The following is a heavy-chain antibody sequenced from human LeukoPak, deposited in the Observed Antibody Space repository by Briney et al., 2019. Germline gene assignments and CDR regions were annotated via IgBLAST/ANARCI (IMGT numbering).Heavy chain of an antibody. CDR3: ASNSMVRGKGTDY. J-gene: IGHJ4*02. V-gene: IGHV3-48*04. CDR2: ISSSSSTI. Sequence: GGSLRLSCAASGFTFSSYSMNWVRQAPGKGLEWVSYISSSSSTIYYADSVKGRFTISRDNAKNSLYLQMNSLRAGDTAVYYCASNSMVRGKGTDYWGQGTLVTVSS. D-gene: IGHD3-10*01. CDR1: GFTFSSYS.